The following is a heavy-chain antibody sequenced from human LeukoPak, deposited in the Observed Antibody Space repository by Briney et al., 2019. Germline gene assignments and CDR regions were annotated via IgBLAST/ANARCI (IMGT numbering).Heavy chain of an antibody. J-gene: IGHJ3*02. CDR2: INPNSGGT. D-gene: IGHD6-13*01. CDR3: ARDLHSWTWGDAFDI. V-gene: IGHV1-2*06. Sequence: ASVKVSCEASGYTFTGYYMHWVRQAPGQGLEWMGRINPNSGGTNYAQKFQGRVTMTRDTSISTAYMELSRLRSDDTAVYYCARDLHSWTWGDAFDIWGQGTMVTVSS. CDR1: GYTFTGYY.